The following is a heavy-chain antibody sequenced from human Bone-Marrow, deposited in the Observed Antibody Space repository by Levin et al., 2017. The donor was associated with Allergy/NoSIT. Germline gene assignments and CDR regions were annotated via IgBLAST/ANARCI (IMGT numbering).Heavy chain of an antibody. Sequence: SQTLSLTCTVSGGSVSSGSYYWSWIRQPPGKGLEWIGYIYYSGSTNYNPSLKSRVTISVDTSKNQFSLKLSSVTAADTAVYYCARDPTYYYDSSGYYYYGMDVWGQGTTVTVSS. J-gene: IGHJ6*02. V-gene: IGHV4-61*01. CDR2: IYYSGST. CDR3: ARDPTYYYDSSGYYYYGMDV. D-gene: IGHD3-22*01. CDR1: GGSVSSGSYY.